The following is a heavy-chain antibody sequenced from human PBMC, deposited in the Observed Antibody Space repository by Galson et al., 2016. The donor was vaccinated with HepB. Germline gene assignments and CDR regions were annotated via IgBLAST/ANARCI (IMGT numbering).Heavy chain of an antibody. CDR2: IIPIFGTT. D-gene: IGHD5-18*01. Sequence: SVKVSCKASGGNFRIYAISWVRQAPGQGLEWMGQIIPIFGTTNYAQKFQGRVTITADESTNTAYIELNSLRSEDTAVYYCPRDHADTSILNFAFDIWGQGTMVTVSS. V-gene: IGHV1-69*13. J-gene: IGHJ3*02. CDR3: PRDHADTSILNFAFDI. CDR1: GGNFRIYA.